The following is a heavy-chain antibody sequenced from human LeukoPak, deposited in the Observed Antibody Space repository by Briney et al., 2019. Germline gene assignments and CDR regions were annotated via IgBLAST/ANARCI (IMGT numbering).Heavy chain of an antibody. V-gene: IGHV3-30-3*01. CDR1: GFTFSSYA. Sequence: PGGSLRLSCAASGFTFSSYAMQWVRQAPGKGLEWVAVISYDGSNKYYADSVKGRFTISRDNSKNTLYLQMNSLRAEDTAVYYCAKDLFEPVAGTEDFDYWGQGTLVTVSS. J-gene: IGHJ4*02. CDR3: AKDLFEPVAGTEDFDY. D-gene: IGHD6-19*01. CDR2: ISYDGSNK.